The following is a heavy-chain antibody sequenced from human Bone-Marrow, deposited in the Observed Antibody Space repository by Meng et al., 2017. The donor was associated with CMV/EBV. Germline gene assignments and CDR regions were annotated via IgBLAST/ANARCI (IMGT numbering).Heavy chain of an antibody. Sequence: SVKVSGKASGGTFSSYAISWVRQAPGQGLEWMGGIIPIFGTANYAQKFQGRVTITTDESTSTAYMELSSLRSDDTAVYYCARDAPGGPAEDTSNWFDPWGQGTLVTVSS. J-gene: IGHJ5*02. CDR2: IIPIFGTA. CDR1: GGTFSSYA. D-gene: IGHD2-2*01. V-gene: IGHV1-69*05. CDR3: ARDAPGGPAEDTSNWFDP.